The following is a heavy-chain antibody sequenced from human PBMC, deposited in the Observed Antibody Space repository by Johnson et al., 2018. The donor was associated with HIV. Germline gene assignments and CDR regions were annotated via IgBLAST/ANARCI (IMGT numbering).Heavy chain of an antibody. V-gene: IGHV3-30*18. CDR3: AKDLGANKDDEWATDYYDWSRAYPVPDPRAVVGAFDV. Sequence: VQLVESGGGVVQPGRSLRLSCAASGFSFSNYAMDWVRQAPGKGLEWVAFVSSDGSNKNYADSVKGRFTISRANSKNTVYLHMNRLRPEATAIYYCAKDLGANKDDEWATDYYDWSRAYPVPDPRAVVGAFDVWGQGTMVTVSS. J-gene: IGHJ3*01. CDR1: GFSFSNYA. D-gene: IGHD3-16*01. CDR2: VSSDGSNK.